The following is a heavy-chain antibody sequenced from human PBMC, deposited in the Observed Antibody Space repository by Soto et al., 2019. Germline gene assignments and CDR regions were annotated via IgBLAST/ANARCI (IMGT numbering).Heavy chain of an antibody. J-gene: IGHJ4*02. CDR2: IKSKTDGGTT. CDR1: GFIFINAW. Sequence: EVQLVESGGGLVQPGGSLRLSCAASGFIFINAWMNWVRQAPGKGLEWVGRIKSKTDGGTTDYAAPVKGRFTISRDDSKNTLYLQMNSLKTEDTAVYYCTTLTYYYDSSGYYYVGYWGQGTLVTVSS. D-gene: IGHD3-22*01. CDR3: TTLTYYYDSSGYYYVGY. V-gene: IGHV3-15*07.